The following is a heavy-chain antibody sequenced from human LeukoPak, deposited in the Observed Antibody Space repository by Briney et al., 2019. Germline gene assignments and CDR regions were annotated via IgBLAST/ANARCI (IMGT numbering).Heavy chain of an antibody. CDR2: INHSGST. CDR1: GGSFSGYY. CDR3: ARCWGAMADDAFDI. Sequence: SETLSLTCAVYGGSFSGYYWSWIRQPPGKGLEWIGEINHSGSTNYNPSLKSRVTISVDTSKNQFSLKLSSVTAADTAVYYCARCWGAMADDAFDIWGQGTMVTVSS. D-gene: IGHD3-16*01. J-gene: IGHJ3*02. V-gene: IGHV4-34*01.